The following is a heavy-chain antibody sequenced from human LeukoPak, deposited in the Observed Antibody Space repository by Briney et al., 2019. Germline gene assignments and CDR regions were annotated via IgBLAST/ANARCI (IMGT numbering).Heavy chain of an antibody. CDR3: ATLGSGGTYYYYGMDV. D-gene: IGHD3-10*01. CDR1: GYSFTSYW. V-gene: IGHV5-51*01. CDR2: IYPGDSDT. J-gene: IGHJ6*02. Sequence: GESLKVSCKGSGYSFTSYWIGWVRQMPGKGLEWMGIIYPGDSDTRYSPSFQGQVTISADKSISTAYLQWSSLKASDTAMYYCATLGSGGTYYYYGMDVWGQGTTVTVSS.